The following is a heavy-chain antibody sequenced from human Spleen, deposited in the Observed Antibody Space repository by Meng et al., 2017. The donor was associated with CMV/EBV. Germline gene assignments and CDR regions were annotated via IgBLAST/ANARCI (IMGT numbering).Heavy chain of an antibody. CDR1: GGTFSSYA. CDR2: IIPILGIA. J-gene: IGHJ5*02. D-gene: IGHD3-3*01. CDR3: ARDRYDFWSGYRHLNWFDP. V-gene: IGHV1-69*10. Sequence: SSVKVSCKASGGTFSSYAISWVRQAPGQGLEWMGGIIPILGIANYAQKFQGRVTITADKSTSTAYMELSSLRSEDTAVYYCARDRYDFWSGYRHLNWFDPWGQGTLVTVSS.